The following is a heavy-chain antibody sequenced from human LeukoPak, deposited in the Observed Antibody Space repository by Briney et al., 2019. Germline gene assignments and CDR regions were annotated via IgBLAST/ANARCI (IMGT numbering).Heavy chain of an antibody. CDR1: GLTFSNYW. CDR2: IKQDGSEK. D-gene: IGHD6-13*01. J-gene: IGHJ4*02. Sequence: GGSLRLSCAASGLTFSNYWMDWVRQAPGKGLEWVANIKQDGSEKNYVDSVKGRFIISRDNAKNSLYLQMSNLRAEDTAVYFCAKQSAGSAAWYSLHYDFWGQGTLVTVSS. V-gene: IGHV3-7*03. CDR3: AKQSAGSAAWYSLHYDF.